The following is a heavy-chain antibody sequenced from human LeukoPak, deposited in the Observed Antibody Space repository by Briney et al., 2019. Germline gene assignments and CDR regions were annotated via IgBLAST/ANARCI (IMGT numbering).Heavy chain of an antibody. Sequence: GGSLRLSCAASGFTFSSYSMNWVRQAPGKGLEWVSSISSSGSTIYYADSVKGRFTISRDNAKNSLYLQMNSLRAEDTAVYYCARGGYYDSSGYYPTFDYWGQGTLVTVSS. CDR2: ISSSGSTI. J-gene: IGHJ4*02. D-gene: IGHD3-22*01. CDR1: GFTFSSYS. V-gene: IGHV3-48*04. CDR3: ARGGYYDSSGYYPTFDY.